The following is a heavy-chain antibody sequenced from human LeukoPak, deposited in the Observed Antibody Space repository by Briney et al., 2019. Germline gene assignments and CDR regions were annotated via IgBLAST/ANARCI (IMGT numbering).Heavy chain of an antibody. D-gene: IGHD1-7*01. CDR1: GFSFRNYW. Sequence: PPGGSLRLSCAASGFSFRNYWMRWVRQAPGKGLEWVATIKGDGNKKDYVDSVRGRFTVSIDNAKNSLFLQMSSLRVEDTAICYCESTTGPWGQGTLVTVSS. J-gene: IGHJ5*02. CDR2: IKGDGNKK. CDR3: ESTTGP. V-gene: IGHV3-7*01.